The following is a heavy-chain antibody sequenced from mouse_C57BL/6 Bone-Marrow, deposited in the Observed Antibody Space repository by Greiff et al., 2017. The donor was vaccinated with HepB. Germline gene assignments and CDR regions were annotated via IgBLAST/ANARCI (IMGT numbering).Heavy chain of an antibody. V-gene: IGHV5-9-1*02. Sequence: DVKLVESGEGLVKPGGSLKLSCAASGFTFSSYAMSWVRQTPEKRLEWVAYISSGGDYIYYADTVKGRFTISRDNARNTLYLQMSSLKSEDTAMYYCTRAPMITRAYYAMDYWGQGTSVTVSS. CDR1: GFTFSSYA. D-gene: IGHD2-4*01. CDR2: ISSGGDYI. CDR3: TRAPMITRAYYAMDY. J-gene: IGHJ4*01.